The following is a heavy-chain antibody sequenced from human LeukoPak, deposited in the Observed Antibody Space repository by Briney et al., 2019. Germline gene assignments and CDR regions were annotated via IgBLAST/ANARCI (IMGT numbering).Heavy chain of an antibody. Sequence: PSETLSLTCTVSGGSISSSTYYWGWIRQPPGKGLEWIGSIYYSGSTYYNPSLKSRVTISVDTSKNQFSLKLSSVTAADTAVYYCARPSGVGSYGHFDYWGQGTLVTVSS. CDR3: ARPSGVGSYGHFDY. J-gene: IGHJ4*02. D-gene: IGHD5-18*01. CDR2: IYYSGST. V-gene: IGHV4-39*01. CDR1: GGSISSSTYY.